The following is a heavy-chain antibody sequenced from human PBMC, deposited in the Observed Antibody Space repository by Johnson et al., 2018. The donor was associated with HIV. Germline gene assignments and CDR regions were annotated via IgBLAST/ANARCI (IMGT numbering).Heavy chain of an antibody. CDR1: GFTFDDYA. V-gene: IGHV3-9*01. D-gene: IGHD2-15*01. CDR2: ISWNSGSI. Sequence: VQPVESRGGLVQPARSLRLSCAASGFTFDDYAMHWVRQAPGKGLERVSGISWNSGSIAYADSVKGRFTISRDNSKNTLYVQMNSLRGDDTAVYYCAKVGLGHRKGFDIWGQGTMVTVSS. CDR3: AKVGLGHRKGFDI. J-gene: IGHJ3*02.